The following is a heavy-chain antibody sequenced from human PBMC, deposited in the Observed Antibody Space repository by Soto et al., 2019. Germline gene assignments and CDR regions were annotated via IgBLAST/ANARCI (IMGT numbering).Heavy chain of an antibody. Sequence: ASVKVSCKASGYTFTSHGISWVRQAPGQGLEWMGWISAYNGNTNYAQKLQGRVTMTTDTSTSTAYMELRSLRSDDTAVYYCARDPRVAAAGYYFDFWGQGTLVCGSS. D-gene: IGHD6-13*01. CDR2: ISAYNGNT. J-gene: IGHJ4*02. CDR3: ARDPRVAAAGYYFDF. CDR1: GYTFTSHG. V-gene: IGHV1-18*01.